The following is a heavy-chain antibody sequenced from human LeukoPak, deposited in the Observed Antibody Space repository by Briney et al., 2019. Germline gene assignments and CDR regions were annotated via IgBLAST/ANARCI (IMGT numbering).Heavy chain of an antibody. CDR3: ARDYSGSYADY. J-gene: IGHJ4*02. V-gene: IGHV1-18*01. Sequence: GASVKVSCKASGYTFTRYGISWVRQAPGQGLEWMGWISAYNGNTKYVQKLQDRVTMTTDTSTSTAYMELRSLRSDDTAVYYCARDYSGSYADYWGQGTLVTVSS. CDR2: ISAYNGNT. D-gene: IGHD1-26*01. CDR1: GYTFTRYG.